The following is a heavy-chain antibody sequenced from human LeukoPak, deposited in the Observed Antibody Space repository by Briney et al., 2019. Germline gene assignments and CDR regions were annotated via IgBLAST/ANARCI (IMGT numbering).Heavy chain of an antibody. D-gene: IGHD2-2*01. Sequence: ASVKVSCKASGYTFTSYDINWVRQATGHGLEWMGWMNPNSGNTGYPQKFQGRVTMTRNTSISTAYMELSSLRSEDTAVYYCARQYCSGTNCQFVGHGMDVWGQGTTVTVSS. CDR1: GYTFTSYD. V-gene: IGHV1-8*01. CDR3: ARQYCSGTNCQFVGHGMDV. CDR2: MNPNSGNT. J-gene: IGHJ6*02.